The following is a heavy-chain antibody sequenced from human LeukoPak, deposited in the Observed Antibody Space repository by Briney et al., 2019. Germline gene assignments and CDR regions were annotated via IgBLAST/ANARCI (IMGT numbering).Heavy chain of an antibody. J-gene: IGHJ3*02. CDR1: GYRFTSSS. Sequence: GEPLKISCKGPGYRFTSSSIGGVRQMPGKSVWWMWILYPGDSDTRYSPSFQGQVTISADKSISTAYLQWSSLKASDTAMYYCARPRVDTTRNYAFDIWGQGTMVTVSS. CDR3: ARPRVDTTRNYAFDI. CDR2: LYPGDSDT. V-gene: IGHV5-51*01. D-gene: IGHD5-18*01.